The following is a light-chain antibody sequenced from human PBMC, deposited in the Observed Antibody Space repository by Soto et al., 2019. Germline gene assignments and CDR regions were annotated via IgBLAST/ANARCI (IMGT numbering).Light chain of an antibody. CDR3: QQLYSYPFT. V-gene: IGKV1-9*01. CDR2: HAS. CDR1: QGISNH. J-gene: IGKJ3*01. Sequence: DIQLTQSPSFLSASVGDRVTITCRASQGISNHFAWYQQKPGKAPSLLIYHASTLQSGVPSRFSRRQSGTEFTLTISRLQPEDFATYYFQQLYSYPFTFRPWTKVDVK.